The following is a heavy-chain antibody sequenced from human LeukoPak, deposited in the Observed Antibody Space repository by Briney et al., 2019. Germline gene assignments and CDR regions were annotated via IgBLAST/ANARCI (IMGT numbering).Heavy chain of an antibody. J-gene: IGHJ4*02. Sequence: PGRSLRLSCAASGFTSSSYGMHWVRQAPGKGLEWVAVISYDGSNKYYADSVKGRFTISRDNSKNTLYLQMNSLRAEDTAVYYCANGRDGYTGGYFDYWGQGTLVTVSS. CDR3: ANGRDGYTGGYFDY. CDR1: GFTSSSYG. CDR2: ISYDGSNK. V-gene: IGHV3-30*18. D-gene: IGHD5-24*01.